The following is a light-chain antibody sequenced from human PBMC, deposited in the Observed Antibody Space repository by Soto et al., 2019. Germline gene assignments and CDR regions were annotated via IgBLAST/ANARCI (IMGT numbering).Light chain of an antibody. CDR2: GAS. J-gene: IGKJ5*01. CDR3: QHYHNYPIT. CDR1: QDIGSF. Sequence: AIRMTQSPSSLSASTGDTVTITCRASQDIGSFLAWYQQKPGKAPKVLIYGASTLEGGVPSRFSGSGSRTEFTLTISYLQSEDFASYYCQHYHNYPITFGQGTRLDMK. V-gene: IGKV1-8*01.